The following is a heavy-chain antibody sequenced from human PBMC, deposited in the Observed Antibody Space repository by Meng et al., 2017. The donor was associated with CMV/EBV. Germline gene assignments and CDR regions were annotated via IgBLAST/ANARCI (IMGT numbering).Heavy chain of an antibody. CDR3: ARSGFTGYDFVSSLMTW. V-gene: IGHV1-69*02. CDR2: IIPILGIT. D-gene: IGHD5-12*01. Sequence: SVKVSCKASGGTFSSYTISWVRQAPGQGLEWMGRIIPILGITDYEQKFQGRVTITADKSTTTSYMELSSLRSDDTAVYYCARSGFTGYDFVSSLMTWWGQGTLVTVSS. CDR1: GGTFSSYT. J-gene: IGHJ4*02.